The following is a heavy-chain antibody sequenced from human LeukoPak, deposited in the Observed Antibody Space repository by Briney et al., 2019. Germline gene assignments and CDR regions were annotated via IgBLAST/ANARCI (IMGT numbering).Heavy chain of an antibody. V-gene: IGHV4-59*02. CDR1: ETAGRRSY. Sequence: SQTLSLRCRVSETAGRRSYRRESGKPRGTGQLRIEYIYYTGSTNYNPSLNSPVTISVDTSKNQFSLKLSSVTAADTAVYYCARDRCGRTSCYPGAFDIWGQGTMATVSS. CDR3: ARDRCGRTSCYPGAFDI. D-gene: IGHD2-2*01. CDR2: IYYTGST. J-gene: IGHJ3*02.